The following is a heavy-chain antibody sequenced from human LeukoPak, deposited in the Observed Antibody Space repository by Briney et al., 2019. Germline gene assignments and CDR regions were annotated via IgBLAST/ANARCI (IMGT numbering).Heavy chain of an antibody. Sequence: HSGRSLRLSCVASGFTFSSYGMHWVRQVPGKGLERVALIWYDGSNKYYSDSVKGRFTISRDNSKNTLYLQMNSLRAEDTAVYYCAREGPRGNSQFDYWGQGTLVTVSS. CDR2: IWYDGSNK. CDR3: AREGPRGNSQFDY. J-gene: IGHJ4*02. D-gene: IGHD4-23*01. V-gene: IGHV3-33*01. CDR1: GFTFSSYG.